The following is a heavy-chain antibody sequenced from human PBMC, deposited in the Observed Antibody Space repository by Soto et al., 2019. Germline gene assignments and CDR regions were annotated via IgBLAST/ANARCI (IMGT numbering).Heavy chain of an antibody. CDR2: IIPIFGTA. J-gene: IGHJ4*02. Sequence: EASVKVSCKASGGTFSSYAISWVRQAPGQGLEWMGGIIPIFGTANYAQKFQGRVTITADESTSTAYMELSSLRSEDTAVYYCARDRPGSYDSSGYYSYYFDVWGQGIRVTVSS. CDR1: GGTFSSYA. CDR3: ARDRPGSYDSSGYYSYYFDV. D-gene: IGHD3-22*01. V-gene: IGHV1-69*13.